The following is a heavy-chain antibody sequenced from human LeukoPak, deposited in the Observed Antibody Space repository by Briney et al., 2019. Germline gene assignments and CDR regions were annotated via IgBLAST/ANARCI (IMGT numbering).Heavy chain of an antibody. CDR3: ARGRLDDNFYYFDL. J-gene: IGHJ4*02. D-gene: IGHD3-22*01. CDR2: IFHSGST. CDR1: GASISSYY. Sequence: SETLSLTCTVSGASISSYYWSWIRQPPGKGLEWIGYIFHSGSTNYNPSLKSRVTISVDTSKNQLSLKLSSVTAADTAVYCCARGRLDDNFYYFDLWGQGTLVTVSS. V-gene: IGHV4-59*12.